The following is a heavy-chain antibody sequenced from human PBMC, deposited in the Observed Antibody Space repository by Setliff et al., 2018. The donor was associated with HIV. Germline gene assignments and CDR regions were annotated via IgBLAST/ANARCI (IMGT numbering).Heavy chain of an antibody. CDR1: GYTLTELS. CDR2: FDPEDGET. Sequence: RASVKVSCKISGYTLTELSIHWVRQAPGKGLEWMANFDPEDGETFYAQKFQGRLTMTEDTSTDTAYMEPSSLRSDDTAMYYCATDPGYSSTWYSESFQHWGQGTVVTVSS. CDR3: ATDPGYSSTWYSESFQH. J-gene: IGHJ1*01. V-gene: IGHV1-24*01. D-gene: IGHD6-13*01.